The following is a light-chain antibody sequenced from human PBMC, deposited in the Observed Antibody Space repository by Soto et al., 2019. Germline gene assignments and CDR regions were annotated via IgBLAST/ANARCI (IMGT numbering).Light chain of an antibody. Sequence: IQMTQSPSSLPASVGDRVSITCRASQSIGTFLNWYQQKTGEAPNILIHTSFTLYSGVPSRFSGTGSGTDFTLPLSSLQPEDFATYFCQQAFSDEWTFGQGTKVDIK. CDR3: QQAFSDEWT. V-gene: IGKV1-39*01. CDR2: TSF. CDR1: QSIGTF. J-gene: IGKJ1*01.